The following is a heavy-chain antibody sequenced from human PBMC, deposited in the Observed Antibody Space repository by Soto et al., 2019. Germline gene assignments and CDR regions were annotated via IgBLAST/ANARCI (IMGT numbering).Heavy chain of an antibody. CDR2: VLQSGST. J-gene: IGHJ4*02. D-gene: IGHD3-22*01. Sequence: PSEPLPLPCVVAGGSIISVGDSWNWIRQTPGKGLEWIGYVLQSGSTFYNPSLKSRVTMSVDRSKNQFSLKLSSVTAEDTAVYYCARPTYYYDSSGPPAYWGQGTLVTVSS. CDR1: GGSIISVGDS. CDR3: ARPTYYYDSSGPPAY. V-gene: IGHV4-30-2*01.